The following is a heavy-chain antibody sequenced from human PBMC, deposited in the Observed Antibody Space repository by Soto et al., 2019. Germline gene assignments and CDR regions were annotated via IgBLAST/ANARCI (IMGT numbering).Heavy chain of an antibody. V-gene: IGHV1-46*01. CDR3: AREGPTLIGGGRDAFDL. Sequence: QVQLVQSGAEVKKPGASVKVSCKASGYTFTSYYMHWVRQAPGQGLEWMGIINPNDDSTKYAQKFQGRVTITRDTSTSTVYMELSSLRSEDTAVYYCAREGPTLIGGGRDAFDLWGQGTMVTFSS. J-gene: IGHJ3*01. D-gene: IGHD3-22*01. CDR2: INPNDDST. CDR1: GYTFTSYY.